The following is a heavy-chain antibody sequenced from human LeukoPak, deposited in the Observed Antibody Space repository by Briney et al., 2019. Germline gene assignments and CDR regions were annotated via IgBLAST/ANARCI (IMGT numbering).Heavy chain of an antibody. Sequence: GASVKVSCKASGYTFTGYYMHWVRQAPGQGLEWMGWINPNSGGTNYAQKFQGRVTMTRDTSISTAYMELSRLRSDDTAVYYCAPAGSIAVTDQFYFDYWGQGTLVTVSS. V-gene: IGHV1-2*02. CDR3: APAGSIAVTDQFYFDY. CDR2: INPNSGGT. D-gene: IGHD6-19*01. CDR1: GYTFTGYY. J-gene: IGHJ4*02.